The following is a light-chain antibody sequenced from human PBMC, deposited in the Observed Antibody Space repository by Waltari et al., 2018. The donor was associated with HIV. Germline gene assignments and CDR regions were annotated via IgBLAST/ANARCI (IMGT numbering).Light chain of an antibody. CDR3: CSYVSEIVPCV. CDR2: DVS. CDR1: SSDVGAYNL. J-gene: IGLJ3*02. Sequence: QTALTQPASVSGSPGQSITISCTGTSSDVGAYNLVSWYQQHPGKAPRLIIYDVSERPAGVSNRCTGSKSGNTASLTISGLQAEDESDYYCCSYVSEIVPCVFGGGTKLTVL. V-gene: IGLV2-23*02.